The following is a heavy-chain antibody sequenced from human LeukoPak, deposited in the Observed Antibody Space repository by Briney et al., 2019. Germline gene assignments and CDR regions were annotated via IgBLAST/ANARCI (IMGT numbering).Heavy chain of an antibody. V-gene: IGHV3-64*01. J-gene: IGHJ4*02. CDR3: ARAGDSSGYYPYYFDY. Sequence: GGSLRLSCAASGFTFSSYAMHWVRQAPGKGLEYVSAISSNGGSTYYANSVKGRFTISRDNSKNTLYLQMCSLRAEDMAVYYCARAGDSSGYYPYYFDYWGQGTLVTVSS. D-gene: IGHD3-22*01. CDR1: GFTFSSYA. CDR2: ISSNGGST.